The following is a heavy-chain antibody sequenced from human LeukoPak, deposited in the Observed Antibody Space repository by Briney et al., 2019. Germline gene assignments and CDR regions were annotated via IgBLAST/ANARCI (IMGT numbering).Heavy chain of an antibody. D-gene: IGHD5-24*01. CDR1: GYTFTGYY. CDR2: IIPIFGTA. V-gene: IGHV1-69*06. CDR3: AATITGGHWFDP. Sequence: SVKVSCKASGYTFTGYYMHWVRQAPGQGLEWVGGIIPIFGTANYAQKFQGRVTITADKSTSTAYMELSSLRSEDTAVYYCAATITGGHWFDPWGQGTLVTVSS. J-gene: IGHJ5*02.